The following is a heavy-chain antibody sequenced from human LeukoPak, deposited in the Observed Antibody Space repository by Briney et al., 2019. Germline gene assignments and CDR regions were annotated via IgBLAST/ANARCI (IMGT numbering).Heavy chain of an antibody. J-gene: IGHJ4*02. CDR1: GGTFSSYA. D-gene: IGHD5-18*01. CDR2: IIPIFGTA. CDR3: ARRGGGYSYGGFDY. V-gene: IGHV1-69*05. Sequence: ASVKVSCKASGGTFSSYAISWVRQAPGQGLEWMGGIIPIFGTANYAQKFQGRVTITTDESTSTAYMELSSLRSEDTAVYYCARRGGGYSYGGFDYWGQGTLVTVSS.